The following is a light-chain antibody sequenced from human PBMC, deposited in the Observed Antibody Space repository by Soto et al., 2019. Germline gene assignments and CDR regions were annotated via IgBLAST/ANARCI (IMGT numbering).Light chain of an antibody. CDR1: QSVSSN. V-gene: IGKV3-15*01. CDR3: QQYNNWPIT. Sequence: ETVLTQSPGTLSLSTGERATLSCRASQSVSSNLAWSQQKPGQAPRLLIYGASTRATGIPARFSGSGSGTEFTLTISSLQSEDFAVYYCQQYNNWPITFGQGTRLEIK. CDR2: GAS. J-gene: IGKJ5*01.